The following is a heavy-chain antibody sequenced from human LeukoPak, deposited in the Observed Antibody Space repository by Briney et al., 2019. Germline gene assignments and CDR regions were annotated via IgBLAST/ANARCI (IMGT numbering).Heavy chain of an antibody. V-gene: IGHV5-51*01. D-gene: IGHD3-22*01. J-gene: IGHJ3*02. CDR1: GYSFTSYW. CDR2: IYPGDSDT. Sequence: GESLKISCKGSGYSFTSYWIGWVRQMPGKGLEWMGIIYPGDSDTRYSPSFQGQVTISADKSISTAYLQWSSLKASDTAMYYCARPGVSGYYLQAFDIWGQGTMVTVSS. CDR3: ARPGVSGYYLQAFDI.